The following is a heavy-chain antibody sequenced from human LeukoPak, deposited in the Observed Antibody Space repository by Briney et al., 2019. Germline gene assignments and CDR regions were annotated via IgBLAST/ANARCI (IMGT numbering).Heavy chain of an antibody. Sequence: LETPSPTCVVFGGAFRGYYWRWIRQPPREGGGWIGEINHSGTTNYNPSLKSRVTISVDTSKNQFSLRLTSVTAADTAVYYCARGGLANYFDYWGQGTLVPVSS. D-gene: IGHD3/OR15-3a*01. CDR1: GGAFRGYY. V-gene: IGHV4-34*01. CDR3: ARGGLANYFDY. J-gene: IGHJ4*02. CDR2: INHSGTT.